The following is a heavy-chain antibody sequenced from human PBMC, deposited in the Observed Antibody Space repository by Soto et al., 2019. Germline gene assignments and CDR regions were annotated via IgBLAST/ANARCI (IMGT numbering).Heavy chain of an antibody. Sequence: SGGSLRLSCAASGFTFSSYGMHWVRQAPGKGLEWVAVISYDGSNKYYADSVKGRFTISRDNSKNTLYLQMNSLRAEDTAVYYCAKVAEGGSKCYDSSGSFFDYWGQGTLVTVSS. CDR3: AKVAEGGSKCYDSSGSFFDY. V-gene: IGHV3-30*18. CDR2: ISYDGSNK. CDR1: GFTFSSYG. D-gene: IGHD3-22*01. J-gene: IGHJ4*02.